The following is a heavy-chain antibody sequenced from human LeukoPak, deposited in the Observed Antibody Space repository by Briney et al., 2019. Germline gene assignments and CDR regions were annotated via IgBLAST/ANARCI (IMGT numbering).Heavy chain of an antibody. Sequence: SGGSLRLSGVATGFTFSSYAMSWVRKAPGKGLEWVSAFSGSGGSTYSADSVKGRFTISRDNSKNTLYLQMNSLRAEDTAVYYCAKDMGYCSSTSCYGGAFDIWGQGTMVTVSS. CDR1: GFTFSSYA. V-gene: IGHV3-23*01. CDR2: FSGSGGST. D-gene: IGHD2-2*01. CDR3: AKDMGYCSSTSCYGGAFDI. J-gene: IGHJ3*02.